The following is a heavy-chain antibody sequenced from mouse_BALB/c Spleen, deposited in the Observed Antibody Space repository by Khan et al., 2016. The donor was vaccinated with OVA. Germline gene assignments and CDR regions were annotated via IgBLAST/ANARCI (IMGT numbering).Heavy chain of an antibody. CDR1: GFTFSTYG. CDR2: VSTGGHYT. Sequence: EVELVESGGDIVKPGGSLKLSCAASGFTFSTYGMSWVRQTPDKRLEWVATVSTGGHYTYYSDTVKGRFTIYRDNAKNTLYLQMSSLRSEDTAMFYCTRHAYYYDSEGFAYWGQGTLVTVSA. D-gene: IGHD1-1*01. J-gene: IGHJ3*01. V-gene: IGHV5-6*01. CDR3: TRHAYYYDSEGFAY.